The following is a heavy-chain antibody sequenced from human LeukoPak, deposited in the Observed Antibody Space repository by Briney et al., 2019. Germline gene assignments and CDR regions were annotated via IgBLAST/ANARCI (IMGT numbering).Heavy chain of an antibody. CDR2: IRYDGSKS. Sequence: GESLKISCAASGFTFNSYGMHWVRQAPGKGLEWVAFIRYDGSKSYFADSVKGRFALSRDNSKNTLYLQMSSLRPEDTAVYFCAKDGGCGSYFAFDIWGQGTMVTVSS. V-gene: IGHV3-30*02. D-gene: IGHD1-26*01. CDR3: AKDGGCGSYFAFDI. CDR1: GFTFNSYG. J-gene: IGHJ3*02.